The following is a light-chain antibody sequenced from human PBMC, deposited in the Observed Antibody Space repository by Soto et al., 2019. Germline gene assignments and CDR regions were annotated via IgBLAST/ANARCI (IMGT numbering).Light chain of an antibody. CDR1: QSVSTSY. J-gene: IGKJ3*01. V-gene: IGKV3-20*01. CDR3: PQYSSSPFT. Sequence: EIVLTQSPGTLSLSPGERATLSCRASQSVSTSYLAWYQQKPGQAPRLLIYGASSRATGIPDMFSGSGSGTDFTLTISRMEPEDVAVYCCPQYSSSPFTFGPGTKVDIK. CDR2: GAS.